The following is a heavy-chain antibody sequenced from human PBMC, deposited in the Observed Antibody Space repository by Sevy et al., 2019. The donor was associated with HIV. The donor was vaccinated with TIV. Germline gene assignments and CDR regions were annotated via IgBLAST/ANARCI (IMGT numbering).Heavy chain of an antibody. D-gene: IGHD4-17*01. CDR2: FYYSGST. Sequence: SETLSLTCTVSGDSISGYCWSWVRQPPGKGLEWIGYFYYSGSTNYNPSLKGQVSISVDTSKNQVSLKLSSVTAADTAVYFCARTSPYFYYGMDVWGQGTPVTVSS. CDR3: ARTSPYFYYGMDV. J-gene: IGHJ6*02. CDR1: GDSISGYC. V-gene: IGHV4-59*01.